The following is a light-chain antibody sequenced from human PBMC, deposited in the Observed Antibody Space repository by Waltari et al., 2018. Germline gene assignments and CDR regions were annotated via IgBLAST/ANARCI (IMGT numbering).Light chain of an antibody. V-gene: IGKV1-16*02. CDR1: QYIYNY. J-gene: IGKJ4*01. CDR2: AAS. CDR3: QQYHSYPHT. Sequence: DIQMTQSPSSLSASVGDRVTITCRASQYIYNYLAWFQQEPGKAPKSLIYAASSLQSGVPSKVSGSGSETDFTLTISSLQPEDFATYYCQQYHSYPHTFGGVTKVEI.